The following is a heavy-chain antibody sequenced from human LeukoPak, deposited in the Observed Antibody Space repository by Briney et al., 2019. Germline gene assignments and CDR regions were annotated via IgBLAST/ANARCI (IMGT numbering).Heavy chain of an antibody. CDR1: GFTFSSYA. V-gene: IGHV3-23*01. Sequence: GGSLRLSCAASGFTFSSYAMSWVRQAPGKGLEWVSAISGSGGSTYYADSVKGRFTISRDNSKNTLYLQMNSLRAEDTAVYYCARAGSSGYYLTFDYWGQGTLVTVSS. CDR2: ISGSGGST. CDR3: ARAGSSGYYLTFDY. J-gene: IGHJ4*02. D-gene: IGHD3-22*01.